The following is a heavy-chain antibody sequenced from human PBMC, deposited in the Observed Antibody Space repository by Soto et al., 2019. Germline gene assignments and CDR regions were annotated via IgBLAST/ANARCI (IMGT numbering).Heavy chain of an antibody. CDR3: ANLPLYGSGFDC. Sequence: EVQLVESGGGLVQPGGSLRLSCAASGFTSDDYAIHWVRQIPGKGLEWVSGISWNGDATGYADSVKGRFTISRDNAKNSLYLQMDSLKSEDTAMYYCANLPLYGSGFDCWGQGTLVTVSS. D-gene: IGHD3-10*01. V-gene: IGHV3-9*02. CDR2: ISWNGDAT. J-gene: IGHJ4*02. CDR1: GFTSDDYA.